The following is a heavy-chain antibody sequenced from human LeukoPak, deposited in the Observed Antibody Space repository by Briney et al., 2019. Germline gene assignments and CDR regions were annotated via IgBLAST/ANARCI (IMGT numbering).Heavy chain of an antibody. D-gene: IGHD2-2*01. CDR1: GFTFSAYG. Sequence: GGSLRLSCVGSGFTFSAYGMSWVRQAPGKGLEWVSSISSSSSYIYYADSVKGRFTISRDNAKNSLYLQMNSLRAEDTAVYYCARDDSGMILPAAMIGGFDYWGQGTLVTVSS. CDR2: ISSSSSYI. J-gene: IGHJ4*02. CDR3: ARDDSGMILPAAMIGGFDY. V-gene: IGHV3-21*01.